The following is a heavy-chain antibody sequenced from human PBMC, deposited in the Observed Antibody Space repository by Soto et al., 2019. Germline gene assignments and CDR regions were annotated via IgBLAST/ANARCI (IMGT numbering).Heavy chain of an antibody. Sequence: ASVKVSCKASGYTFTSYGISWVRQAPGQGLEWMGWISAYNGNTNYAQKLQGRVTMTTDTSTSTAYMELRSLRSDDTAVYYCARDSRDRIAAASRIQQWGQGTLVTVSS. CDR3: ARDSRDRIAAASRIQQ. CDR1: GYTFTSYG. CDR2: ISAYNGNT. D-gene: IGHD6-13*01. V-gene: IGHV1-18*01. J-gene: IGHJ1*01.